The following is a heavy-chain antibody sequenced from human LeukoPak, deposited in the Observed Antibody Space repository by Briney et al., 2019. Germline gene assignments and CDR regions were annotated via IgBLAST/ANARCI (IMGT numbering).Heavy chain of an antibody. CDR1: GFSVRSSY. D-gene: IGHD6-19*01. Sequence: PGGSLRLSCAASGFSVRSSYMSWVRQAPGKGLGWVSVFYAGGTANYADSVKGQFTISRDNSKNTLYLQMNNLSAEDTAVYYCAKDLGHSSGWSDAFDIWGQGTMVTVSS. CDR2: FYAGGTA. J-gene: IGHJ3*02. CDR3: AKDLGHSSGWSDAFDI. V-gene: IGHV3-53*01.